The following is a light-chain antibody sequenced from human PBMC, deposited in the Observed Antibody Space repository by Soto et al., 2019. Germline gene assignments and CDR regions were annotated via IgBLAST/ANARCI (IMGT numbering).Light chain of an antibody. V-gene: IGLV1-47*01. Sequence: QSVLTQPPSASGTPGQRVTISCSGSSSNIGSNYVYWYQQLPGTAPKLLIYKNNQRPSGVPDRFSGSKSGTSASLAISGLRSEDEADDYCAVWDDSLSGWVFGGGTKLTVL. CDR3: AVWDDSLSGWV. J-gene: IGLJ3*02. CDR2: KNN. CDR1: SSNIGSNY.